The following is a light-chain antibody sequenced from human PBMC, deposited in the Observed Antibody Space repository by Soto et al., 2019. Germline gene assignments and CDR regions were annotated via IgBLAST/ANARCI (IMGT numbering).Light chain of an antibody. V-gene: IGKV1-5*03. CDR1: QSIDVW. CDR3: QQYKTYWT. CDR2: RTS. Sequence: DIQMTQSPSTLSASVGDRVTITCRASQSIDVWLAWYQQKPGKAPKVLIYRTSTLENGVPSRFSGTGSGTEFTLTISSLQPDDFATYYCQQYKTYWTYGQGTKVEIK. J-gene: IGKJ1*01.